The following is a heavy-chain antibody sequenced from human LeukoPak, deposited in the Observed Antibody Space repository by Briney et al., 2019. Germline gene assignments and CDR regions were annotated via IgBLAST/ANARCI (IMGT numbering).Heavy chain of an antibody. Sequence: SETLSLTCSVSGASISSGSNYWGWIRQPPGKTLEWIGGIYSSGSTYYNSSLQSRVTMSVDTSKNQFSLKLSSVTAADTAVYYCARTTGYYYYMDVWGKGTTVTISS. D-gene: IGHD1-1*01. CDR1: GASISSGSNY. J-gene: IGHJ6*03. CDR3: ARTTGYYYYMDV. CDR2: IYSSGST. V-gene: IGHV4-39*07.